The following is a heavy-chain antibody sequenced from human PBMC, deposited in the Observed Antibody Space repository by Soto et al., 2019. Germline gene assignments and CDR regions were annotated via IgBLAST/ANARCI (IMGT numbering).Heavy chain of an antibody. Sequence: SVKVSCKASGGTFSSYAISWVRQAPGQGLEWMGGIIPIFGTANYAQKFQGRVTITADESTSTAYMELSSLRSEDTAVYYCARSPNLPYSGSYNFDYWGQGTLVTVSS. CDR1: GGTFSSYA. CDR2: IIPIFGTA. J-gene: IGHJ4*02. CDR3: ARSPNLPYSGSYNFDY. V-gene: IGHV1-69*13. D-gene: IGHD1-26*01.